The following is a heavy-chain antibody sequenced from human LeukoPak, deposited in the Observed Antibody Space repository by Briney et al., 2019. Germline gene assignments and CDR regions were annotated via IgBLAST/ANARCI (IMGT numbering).Heavy chain of an antibody. Sequence: PSETLSLTCTVSGGSISSYYWSSIRQPPGKGLEWIGYIYYSGSTNYNPSLKSRVTISVDTSKNQFSLKLSSVTAADTAVYYCARQAYSYGYGYYYYYMDVWGKGTTVTVSS. CDR3: ARQAYSYGYGYYYYYMDV. V-gene: IGHV4-59*01. CDR1: GGSISSYY. D-gene: IGHD5-18*01. J-gene: IGHJ6*03. CDR2: IYYSGST.